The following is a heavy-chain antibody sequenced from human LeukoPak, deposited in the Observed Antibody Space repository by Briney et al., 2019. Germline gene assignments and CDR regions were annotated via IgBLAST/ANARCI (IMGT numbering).Heavy chain of an antibody. CDR2: ISYDGSNK. J-gene: IGHJ4*02. CDR3: ARETWSDY. Sequence: PWGSLRLSCAASGFTFSSYAMHWVRQAPGKGLEWVAVISYDGSNKYYADSVKGRFTISRDSSKSTLYLQINSLRVEDTAVYYCARETWSDYWGQGTLVTVSS. CDR1: GFTFSSYA. D-gene: IGHD2-8*02. V-gene: IGHV3-30-3*01.